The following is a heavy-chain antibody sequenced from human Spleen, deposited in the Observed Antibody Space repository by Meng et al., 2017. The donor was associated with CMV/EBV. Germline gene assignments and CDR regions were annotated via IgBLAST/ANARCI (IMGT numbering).Heavy chain of an antibody. CDR1: GFTFDDYT. D-gene: IGHD3-10*01. V-gene: IGHV3-9*01. CDR3: AKDVGDLGPDY. J-gene: IGHJ4*02. Sequence: SLKISCAASGFTFDDYTMHWVRQAPGKGLKWLSYISWSSGRIGYADSVKGRFTISRDNAKNSLYLQMNSLTPEDTALYYCAKDVGDLGPDYWGQGTLVTVSS. CDR2: ISWSSGRI.